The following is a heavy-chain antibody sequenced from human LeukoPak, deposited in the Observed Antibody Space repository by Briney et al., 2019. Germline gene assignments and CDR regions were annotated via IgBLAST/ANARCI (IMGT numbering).Heavy chain of an antibody. V-gene: IGHV1-2*02. CDR3: ARSNYYGSGRYWYFDL. J-gene: IGHJ2*01. Sequence: ASVKVSCKASGYTCTGYYMHWVRQAPGQGLEWMGWINPNSGGTNYAQKFQGRVTMTRDTSISTAYMELSRLRSDDTAVYYCARSNYYGSGRYWYFDLWGRGTLVTVSS. CDR2: INPNSGGT. CDR1: GYTCTGYY. D-gene: IGHD3-10*01.